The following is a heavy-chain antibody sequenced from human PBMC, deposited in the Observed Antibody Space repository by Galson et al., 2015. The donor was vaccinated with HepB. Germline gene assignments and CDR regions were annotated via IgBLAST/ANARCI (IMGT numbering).Heavy chain of an antibody. Sequence: SLRLSCAASGFTFDDYTMHWVRQAPGKGLEWVSLISWDGGSTYYADSVKGRFTISRDNSKNSLYLQMNSLRTEDTALYYCAKERYYYGSGSPNFDYWGQGTLVTVSS. CDR3: AKERYYYGSGSPNFDY. J-gene: IGHJ4*02. CDR2: ISWDGGST. CDR1: GFTFDDYT. D-gene: IGHD3-10*01. V-gene: IGHV3-43*01.